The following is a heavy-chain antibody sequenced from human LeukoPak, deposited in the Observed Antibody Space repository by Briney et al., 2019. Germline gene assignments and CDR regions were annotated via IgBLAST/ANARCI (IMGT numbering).Heavy chain of an antibody. J-gene: IGHJ4*02. CDR1: GYRLTNNW. D-gene: IGHD6-13*01. Sequence: RESLKIPCKISGYRLTNNWIGWVRPVTGKGLDWLGLIYPGNSDTRYSPFFQGQVTFSVDTSISTAYFHWGGLKASDTAMYYCARFALTSSLDYWGQGTLVTVSS. CDR3: ARFALTSSLDY. CDR2: IYPGNSDT. V-gene: IGHV5-51*01.